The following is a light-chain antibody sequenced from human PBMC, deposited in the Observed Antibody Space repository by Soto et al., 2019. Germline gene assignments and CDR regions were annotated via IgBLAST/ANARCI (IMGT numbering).Light chain of an antibody. CDR1: QSIARF. V-gene: IGKV1-39*01. CDR2: ASS. CDR3: KQSYRSPYT. Sequence: DIPMTQSPSSLSASVGDRVTISCRASQSIARFLNWYQQKPGKAPKLLIYASSTLQGGVPSSFSGSGSGTDVTLTISSLLPDDVASYFGKQSYRSPYTFGRGPKLDLK. J-gene: IGKJ2*01.